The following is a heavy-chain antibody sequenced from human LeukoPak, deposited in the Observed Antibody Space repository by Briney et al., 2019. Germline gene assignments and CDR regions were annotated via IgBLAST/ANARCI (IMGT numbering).Heavy chain of an antibody. J-gene: IGHJ4*02. CDR2: IYPGDSET. Sequence: GGALKISWKGSGCRFTSYWIGWVRQMPGRGLERMGIIYPGDSETRYSSSLQGQVTISADKSISTACLQWSSLKASDTAMYYCARTPRGVAARPSWYWGQGTLVTVSS. CDR1: GCRFTSYW. D-gene: IGHD6-6*01. V-gene: IGHV5-51*01. CDR3: ARTPRGVAARPSWY.